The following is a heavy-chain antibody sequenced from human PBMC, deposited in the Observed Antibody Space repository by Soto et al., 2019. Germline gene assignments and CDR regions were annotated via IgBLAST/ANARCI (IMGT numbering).Heavy chain of an antibody. D-gene: IGHD6-13*01. CDR2: IKSKTDGGTT. CDR3: TTEKYGSSWWVY. J-gene: IGHJ4*02. Sequence: DVQLEESGGGLVKPGGSLTLSCAASGFTFSNAWMNWVRQAPGKGLEWVGRIKSKTDGGTTDYAAPVQGRFSISRDDSTSMFYLQINSLKTEETAVYYCTTEKYGSSWWVYWGQGTLVTVSS. V-gene: IGHV3-15*07. CDR1: GFTFSNAW.